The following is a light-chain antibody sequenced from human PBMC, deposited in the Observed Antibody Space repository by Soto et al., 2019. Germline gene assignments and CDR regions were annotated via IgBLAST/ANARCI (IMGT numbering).Light chain of an antibody. Sequence: QSALTQPASVSGSPGQSITISCTGTSSDVGGYKYVSWYQQHPGKAPKIIIYEVTNRPSGVSNRFSGSKSGNTASLTISGLQAEDDADYYCSSFTSRFTFNYIFGTGTKVTVL. V-gene: IGLV2-14*01. CDR3: SSFTSRFTFNYI. CDR1: SSDVGGYKY. J-gene: IGLJ1*01. CDR2: EVT.